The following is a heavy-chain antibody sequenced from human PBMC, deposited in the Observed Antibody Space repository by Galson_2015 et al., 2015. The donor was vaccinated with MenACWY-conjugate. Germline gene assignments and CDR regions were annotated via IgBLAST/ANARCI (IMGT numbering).Heavy chain of an antibody. CDR1: GFTVSSNY. CDR2: IYSGGST. D-gene: IGHD1-26*01. Sequence: SLRLSCAASGFTVSSNYMSWVRQAPGKGLEWVSVIYSGGSTYYADSVKGRFTISRDNSKSTLYLQMNSLRAEDTAVYYCARDLKGSQNMAGYGYFDYWGQGTLVTVSS. V-gene: IGHV3-53*01. CDR3: ARDLKGSQNMAGYGYFDY. J-gene: IGHJ4*02.